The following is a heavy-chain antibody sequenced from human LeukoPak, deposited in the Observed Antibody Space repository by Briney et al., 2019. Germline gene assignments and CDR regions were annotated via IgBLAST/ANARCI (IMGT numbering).Heavy chain of an antibody. CDR1: GGSISSSSYY. Sequence: SETLSLTCTVSGGSISSSSYYWGWIRQPPGKGLEWIGSIYYSGSTYYNPSLKSRVTISVDTSKNQFSLKLSSVTAADTAVYYCARALAAAGLDYWGQGTLVTVSS. CDR3: ARALAAAGLDY. V-gene: IGHV4-39*07. D-gene: IGHD6-13*01. CDR2: IYYSGST. J-gene: IGHJ4*02.